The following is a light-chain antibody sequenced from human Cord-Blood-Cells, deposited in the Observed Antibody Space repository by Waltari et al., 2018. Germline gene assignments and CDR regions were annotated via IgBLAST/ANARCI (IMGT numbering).Light chain of an antibody. CDR1: QSVSSN. CDR2: GAS. V-gene: IGKV3-15*01. CDR3: QQYNNWPYT. Sequence: EIVMTQSPATLSVSPGERATLSCRASQSVSSNLAWYHQKPGQAPRLLIYGASTRATGIPARFSGSWSGTEFTLTISSLQSEDFAVYYCQQYNNWPYTFGQGTKLEIK. J-gene: IGKJ2*01.